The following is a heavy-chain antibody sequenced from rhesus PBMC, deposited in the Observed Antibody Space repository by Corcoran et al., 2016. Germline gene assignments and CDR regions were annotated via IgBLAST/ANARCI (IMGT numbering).Heavy chain of an antibody. CDR3: TRVGCFSGNGY. CDR2: IKNKAGAGNA. V-gene: IGHV3S11*01. Sequence: EVQLVESGGGLVQHGGSLRLSCAASGFTFSNYWMSWVSQAPGKGLEWVGFIKNKAGAGNAAYAHTVKSRFTISRDNSKNTLYLQMNSLKTEDPAVYYCTRVGCFSGNGYLGQGVLVTVSS. J-gene: IGHJ4*01. D-gene: IGHD2-27*01. CDR1: GFTFSNYW.